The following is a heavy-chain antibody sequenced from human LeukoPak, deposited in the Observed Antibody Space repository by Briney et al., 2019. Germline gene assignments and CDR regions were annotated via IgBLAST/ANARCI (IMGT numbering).Heavy chain of an antibody. CDR2: IKQDGSES. J-gene: IGHJ4*02. CDR3: ARGGTPLILDY. Sequence: GGSLRLSCAASGFTFSTYWMTWVRQAPGKGLEWVARIKQDGSESSYVDSVKGRFTISRDNAKDSLYLQMNSLRAEDTAVYYCARGGTPLILDYWGQGTLVTVSS. V-gene: IGHV3-7*02. D-gene: IGHD1-26*01. CDR1: GFTFSTYW.